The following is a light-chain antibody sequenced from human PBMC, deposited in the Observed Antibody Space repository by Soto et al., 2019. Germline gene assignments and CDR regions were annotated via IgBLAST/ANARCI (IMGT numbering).Light chain of an antibody. Sequence: QSVLTQSPSASASLGASVKLTCTLSSGHSSNAIAWHQQQPEKGPRFLMKLNSDGSYSKGDEISDRFSGSSSGAERYLTISSLQSEDEADYYCQTWVSGINWVFGGGTQLTVL. CDR1: SGHSSNA. CDR3: QTWVSGINWV. CDR2: LNSDGSY. J-gene: IGLJ3*02. V-gene: IGLV4-69*01.